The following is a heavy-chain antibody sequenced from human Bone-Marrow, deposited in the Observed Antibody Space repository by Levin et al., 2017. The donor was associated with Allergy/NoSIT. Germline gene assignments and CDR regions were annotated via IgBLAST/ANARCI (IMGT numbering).Heavy chain of an antibody. CDR2: INPNNGAT. Sequence: ASVKVSCKASGFAFTDYYMHWVRQAPGQGLEWLGWINPNNGATKYALKFQDRVTMTRDTSISTAYMEFRRLRSDDTAVFYCARDPAVIRDGYFDLWGRGTLVSVSS. V-gene: IGHV1-2*02. D-gene: IGHD2-21*01. J-gene: IGHJ2*01. CDR1: GFAFTDYY. CDR3: ARDPAVIRDGYFDL.